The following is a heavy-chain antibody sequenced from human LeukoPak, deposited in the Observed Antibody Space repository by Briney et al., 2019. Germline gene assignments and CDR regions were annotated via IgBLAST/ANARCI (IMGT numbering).Heavy chain of an antibody. D-gene: IGHD3-10*01. V-gene: IGHV3-30*03. CDR3: ATGEYYFDY. CDR1: RFTFSSCG. CDR2: ISYDGSNK. Sequence: GGSLRHSCAASRFTFSSCGMHWVRPAPGKGLEWVAVISYDGSNKYYADSLKGRFTISRDNSKNTLYLQMNSLRAEDTAVYYCATGEYYFDYWGQGTLVTVSS. J-gene: IGHJ4*02.